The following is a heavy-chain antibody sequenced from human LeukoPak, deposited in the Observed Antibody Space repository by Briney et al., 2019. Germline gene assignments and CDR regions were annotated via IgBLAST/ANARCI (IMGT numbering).Heavy chain of an antibody. CDR2: IYISGST. J-gene: IGHJ4*02. V-gene: IGHV4-61*02. D-gene: IGHD5-18*01. CDR1: SGSISSGYYY. CDR3: ARVGYGYYVDY. Sequence: PSQTLSLTCTVSSGSISSGYYYWSWIRQPAGKGLEWIGRIYISGSTNYSPSLKSRVTISLDTSKNEFSLRLSSVTAADTAVYYCARVGYGYYVDYWGQGTLVTVSS.